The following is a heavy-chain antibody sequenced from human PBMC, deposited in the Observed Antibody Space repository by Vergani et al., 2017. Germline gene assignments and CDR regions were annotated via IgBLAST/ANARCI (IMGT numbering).Heavy chain of an antibody. D-gene: IGHD5-18*01. CDR2: MNPNSGNT. CDR1: GYTFTSYD. CDR3: ARGRGGYSYGLPAFWYFDL. V-gene: IGHV1-8*01. J-gene: IGHJ2*01. Sequence: QVQLVQSGAEVKKPGASVKVSCKASGYTFTSYDINWVRQATGQGLGWMGWMNPNSGNTGYAQKFQGIVTMTRNTSISTAYMELSSLRSEDTAVYYCARGRGGYSYGLPAFWYFDLWGRGTLVTVSS.